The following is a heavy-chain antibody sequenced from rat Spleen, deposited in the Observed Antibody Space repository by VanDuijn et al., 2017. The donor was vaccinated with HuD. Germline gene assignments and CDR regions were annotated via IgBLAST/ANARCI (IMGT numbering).Heavy chain of an antibody. CDR1: GFTFGDYY. D-gene: IGHD4-3*01. J-gene: IGHJ3*01. CDR3: VRQDTSGYSNWFTY. CDR2: LSYDGSST. Sequence: EVQLVESGGGLVQPGRSMKLSCAASGFTFGDYYMAWVRQAPKKGLEWVATLSYDGSSTYYRDSVKGRFTISRDNAKSTLYLQMDSLRPEDTATYYCVRQDTSGYSNWFTYWGQGTLVTVSS. V-gene: IGHV5-7*01.